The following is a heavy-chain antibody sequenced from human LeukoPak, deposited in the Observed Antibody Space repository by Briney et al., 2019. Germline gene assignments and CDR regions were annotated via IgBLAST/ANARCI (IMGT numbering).Heavy chain of an antibody. CDR1: GGSISSYY. CDR3: ARDSNYDSSGYYSVSDY. V-gene: IGHV4-4*07. CDR2: MYTSGST. D-gene: IGHD3-22*01. J-gene: IGHJ4*02. Sequence: SETLSLTCTVSGGSISSYYWSWIRQPAGKGLEWIGRMYTSGSTNYNPSLKSRVTMSVDTSKNQFSLKLSSVTAADTAVYYCARDSNYDSSGYYSVSDYWGQGTLVTVS.